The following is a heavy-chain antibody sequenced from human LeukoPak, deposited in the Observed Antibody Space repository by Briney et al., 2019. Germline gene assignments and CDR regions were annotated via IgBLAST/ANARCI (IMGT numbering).Heavy chain of an antibody. CDR3: AKPASLVVPAAMLQYFQH. D-gene: IGHD2-2*01. CDR1: GFTFSSYG. CDR2: IRYDGSNK. V-gene: IGHV3-30*02. Sequence: GGSLRLSCAASGFTFSSYGMHWVRQAPGKGLEWVAFIRYDGSNKYYADSVKGRFTISRDNSKNTLYLQMNSLRAEDTAVYYCAKPASLVVPAAMLQYFQHWGQGTLVTVSS. J-gene: IGHJ1*01.